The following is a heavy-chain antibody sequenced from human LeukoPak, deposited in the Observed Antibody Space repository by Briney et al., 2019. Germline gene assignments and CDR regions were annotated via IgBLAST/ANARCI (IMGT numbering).Heavy chain of an antibody. CDR2: IYYSGST. CDR3: ATLVGATNVDY. D-gene: IGHD1-26*01. Sequence: SETLSLTCTVSGGSISSYYWSWIRQPPGKGLEWIGYIYYSGSTNYNPSLKSRVTISVDTSKNQFSLKLSSVTAADTAVYYCATLVGATNVDYWGQGTLATVSS. J-gene: IGHJ4*02. V-gene: IGHV4-59*01. CDR1: GGSISSYY.